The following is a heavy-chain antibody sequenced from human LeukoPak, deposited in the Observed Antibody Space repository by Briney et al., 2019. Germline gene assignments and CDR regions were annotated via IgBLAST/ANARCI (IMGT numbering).Heavy chain of an antibody. Sequence: ASVKVSCKASGYTFTGYYMHWVRQAPGQGLEWMGWINPNSGGTNYAQKFQGRVTMTRDTSISTACMELSRLRSDDTAVYYCARAFSYQWLVLADAFDIWGQGTMVTVSS. V-gene: IGHV1-2*02. D-gene: IGHD6-19*01. J-gene: IGHJ3*02. CDR2: INPNSGGT. CDR3: ARAFSYQWLVLADAFDI. CDR1: GYTFTGYY.